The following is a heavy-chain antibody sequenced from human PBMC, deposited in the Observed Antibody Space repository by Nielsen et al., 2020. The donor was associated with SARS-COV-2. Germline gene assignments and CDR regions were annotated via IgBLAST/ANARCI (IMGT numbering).Heavy chain of an antibody. CDR3: ARDRRYSSGPLDY. Sequence: GESLKISCAASGFTFSSYGVHWVRQAPGKGLEWVAVIWYDGSNKYYADSVKGRFTISRDNSKNTLYLQMNSLRAEDTAVYYCARDRRYSSGPLDYWGQGTLVTVSS. CDR1: GFTFSSYG. CDR2: IWYDGSNK. J-gene: IGHJ4*02. V-gene: IGHV3-33*01. D-gene: IGHD6-19*01.